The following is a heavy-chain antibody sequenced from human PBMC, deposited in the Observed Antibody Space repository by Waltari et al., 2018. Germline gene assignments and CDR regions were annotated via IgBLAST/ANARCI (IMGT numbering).Heavy chain of an antibody. V-gene: IGHV4-59*01. CDR1: GGSISSYY. Sequence: QVQLQESGPGLVKTSEILSLTCTVSGGSISSYYWSWIRQPPGKGLELIGYIYYSGSTNYNPSIKSRVTISVDTSKNQCSLKLSSVTAADTAVYYCARVPFAEAFDIWGQGTMVTVSS. CDR3: ARVPFAEAFDI. J-gene: IGHJ3*02. CDR2: IYYSGST.